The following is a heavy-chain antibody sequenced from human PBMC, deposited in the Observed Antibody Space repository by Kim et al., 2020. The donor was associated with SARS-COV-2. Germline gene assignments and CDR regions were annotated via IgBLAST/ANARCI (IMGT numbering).Heavy chain of an antibody. Sequence: YYNPSLTSRVTISVVTSKNQFSLKLSSVTAADTAVYYCATSIAAAGPFDYWGQGTLVTVSS. D-gene: IGHD6-13*01. J-gene: IGHJ4*02. V-gene: IGHV4-31*02. CDR3: ATSIAAAGPFDY.